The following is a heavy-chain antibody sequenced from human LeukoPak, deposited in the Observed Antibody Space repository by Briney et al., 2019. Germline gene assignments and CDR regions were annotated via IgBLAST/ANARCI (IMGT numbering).Heavy chain of an antibody. D-gene: IGHD2-2*01. CDR1: GYTFTSYY. CDR2: INPSGGST. J-gene: IGHJ5*02. CDR3: AREGCSSTSCYAQGGDWFDP. V-gene: IGHV1-46*01. Sequence: ASVKVSCKASGYTFTSYYMHWVRQAPGQGLEWMGIINPSGGSTSYAQKFQGRVTMTRDTSTSTVYMELSSLGSEDTAVYYCAREGCSSTSCYAQGGDWFDPWGQGTLVTVSS.